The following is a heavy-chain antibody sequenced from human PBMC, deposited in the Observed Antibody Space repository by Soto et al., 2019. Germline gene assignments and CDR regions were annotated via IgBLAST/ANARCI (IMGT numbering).Heavy chain of an antibody. CDR3: ARAVRTGFYGIYV. J-gene: IGHJ6*02. D-gene: IGHD2-2*01. V-gene: IGHV1-69*01. CDR1: GDSFSNYA. CDR2: LIPVLGTS. Sequence: QVQLVQSGAEVKKPGSSVKVSCRASGDSFSNYAVNWLRQAPGRGLEWMGGLIPVLGTSNYAEKFQGRVTITADESTSTAYMELSSLTSEDTAVYYCARAVRTGFYGIYVWGQGTTVSVSS.